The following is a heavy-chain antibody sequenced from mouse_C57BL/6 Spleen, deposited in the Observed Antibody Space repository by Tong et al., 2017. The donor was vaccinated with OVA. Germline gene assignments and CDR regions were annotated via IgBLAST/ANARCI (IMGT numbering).Heavy chain of an antibody. V-gene: IGHV5-4*01. J-gene: IGHJ4*01. CDR2: ISDGGSYT. CDR3: ARGYYEDAMDY. CDR1: GFTFSSYG. D-gene: IGHD2-4*01. Sequence: EVQLQESGGGLVQPGESLKLSCAASGFTFSSYGMSWVRPTPDKRLEWVATISDGGSYTYYPDNVKGRFTISRDNAKNNLYLQMSHLKSEDTAMYYCARGYYEDAMDYWCQGNSVTVSS.